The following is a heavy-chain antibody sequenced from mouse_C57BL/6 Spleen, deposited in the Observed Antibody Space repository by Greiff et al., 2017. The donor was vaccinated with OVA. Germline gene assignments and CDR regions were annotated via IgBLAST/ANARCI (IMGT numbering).Heavy chain of an antibody. V-gene: IGHV1-69*01. Sequence: QVQLQQPGAELVMPGASVKLSCKASGYTFTSYWMHWVKQRPGQGLEWIGEIDPSDSYTNYNQKFKGKSTLTVDKSSSTAYMQLSSLTSEDSAVYYCARRGPLVTTVVAPYYAMDYWGQGTSVTVSS. J-gene: IGHJ4*01. CDR2: IDPSDSYT. CDR3: ARRGPLVTTVVAPYYAMDY. CDR1: GYTFTSYW. D-gene: IGHD1-1*01.